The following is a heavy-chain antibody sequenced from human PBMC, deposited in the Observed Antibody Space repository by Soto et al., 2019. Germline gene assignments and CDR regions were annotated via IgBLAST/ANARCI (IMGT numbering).Heavy chain of an antibody. CDR3: ARGELRYFDWLSLEGSLTYYYGMDV. CDR1: GFTFSSYS. D-gene: IGHD3-9*01. Sequence: EVQLVESGGGLVKPGGSLRLSCAASGFTFSSYSMNCVRQAPGKGLEWVSSISSSSSYIYYADSVKGRFTISRDNAKNSLYLQMNSLRAEDTAVYYCARGELRYFDWLSLEGSLTYYYGMDVWGQGTTVTVSS. J-gene: IGHJ6*02. CDR2: ISSSSSYI. V-gene: IGHV3-21*01.